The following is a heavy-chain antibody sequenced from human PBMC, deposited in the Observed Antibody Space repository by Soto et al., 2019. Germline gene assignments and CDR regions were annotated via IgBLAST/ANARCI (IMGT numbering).Heavy chain of an antibody. CDR1: GYTFTSYY. D-gene: IGHD6-13*01. Sequence: GASVKVSCKASGYTFTSYYMHWVRQAPGQGLEWMGIINPSGGSTSYAKKFQGRVTMTRDTSTSTVYMELSSLRSEDTAVYYCARAGYSSSWYPTNGMDVWGQGTTVTVSS. V-gene: IGHV1-46*01. CDR3: ARAGYSSSWYPTNGMDV. CDR2: INPSGGST. J-gene: IGHJ6*02.